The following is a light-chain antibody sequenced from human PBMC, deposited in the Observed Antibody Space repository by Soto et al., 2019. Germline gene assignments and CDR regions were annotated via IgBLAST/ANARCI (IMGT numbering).Light chain of an antibody. CDR2: DAS. V-gene: IGKV3-15*01. J-gene: IGKJ1*01. Sequence: EIVMTQSPATLSVSPGERATLSCRASQSVRSNLAWYHQKPGQAPRLLIYDASTRTTSIPARFSGSGSGTEFTLTISSLQSEDVAVYYCQHYYSTRPWTFSQGTKLEIK. CDR1: QSVRSN. CDR3: QHYYSTRPWT.